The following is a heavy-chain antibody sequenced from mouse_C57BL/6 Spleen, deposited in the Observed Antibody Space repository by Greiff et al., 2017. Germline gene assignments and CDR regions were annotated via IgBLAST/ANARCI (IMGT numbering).Heavy chain of an antibody. D-gene: IGHD4-1*01. V-gene: IGHV1-55*01. J-gene: IGHJ3*01. CDR3: ARGTNWDDWFAY. CDR2: IYPGSGST. Sequence: VQLQQPGAELVKPGASVKMSCKASGYTFTSYWITWVKQRPGQGLEWIGDIYPGSGSTNYNEKFKSKATLTVDTSSSTAYMQLSSLTSEDSAVYYCARGTNWDDWFAYWGQGTLVTVSA. CDR1: GYTFTSYW.